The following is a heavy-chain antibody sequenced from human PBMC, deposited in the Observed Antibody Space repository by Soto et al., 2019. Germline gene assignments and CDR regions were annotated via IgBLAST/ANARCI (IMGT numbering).Heavy chain of an antibody. V-gene: IGHV3-30*18. CDR2: ISYDGSNK. J-gene: IGHJ6*02. D-gene: IGHD2-21*01. Sequence: PGGTLRLAGAASVLTFRNYGIHWVRQGPGKGLEWVALISYDGSNKFYADAVKGRFTISRDNSKNTLYLQMNSLRTEDTAVYYCAKDCCGGGTFYSYGMDVWGQGTTVTVSS. CDR3: AKDCCGGGTFYSYGMDV. CDR1: VLTFRNYG.